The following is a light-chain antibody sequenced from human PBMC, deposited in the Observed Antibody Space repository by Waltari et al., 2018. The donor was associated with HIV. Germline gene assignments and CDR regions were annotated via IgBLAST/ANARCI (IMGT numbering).Light chain of an antibody. Sequence: QSALTQPRSVSGSPGQSVTIPCTGTSRDVVGYNYVSWYQQHPGKAPKLVIYDVSKRPSGVPDRFSGSKSANTASLTISGLQAEDEADYYCCSYAGSYTYVFGTGTKVTVL. CDR1: SRDVVGYNY. CDR3: CSYAGSYTYV. V-gene: IGLV2-11*01. J-gene: IGLJ1*01. CDR2: DVS.